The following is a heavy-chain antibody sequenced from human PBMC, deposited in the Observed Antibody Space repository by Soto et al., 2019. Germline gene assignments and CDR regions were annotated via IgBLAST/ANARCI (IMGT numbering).Heavy chain of an antibody. CDR1: GYTFTSYG. V-gene: IGHV1-18*01. D-gene: IGHD1-26*01. CDR3: ARVVGALGHWFDP. CDR2: ISAYNGNT. Sequence: QVQLVQSGGEVKKPGASVKVSCKASGYTFTSYGISWVRQAPGQGLEWMGRISAYNGNTNYAQKLQGRVTMTTATPKRTAYMELSSLRSDDTAVYYCARVVGALGHWFDPWGQGTLVTVSS. J-gene: IGHJ5*02.